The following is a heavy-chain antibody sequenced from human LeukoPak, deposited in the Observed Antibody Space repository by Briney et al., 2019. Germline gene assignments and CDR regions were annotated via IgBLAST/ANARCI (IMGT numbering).Heavy chain of an antibody. V-gene: IGHV4-4*07. CDR3: ARRSSSWYGLYFDY. D-gene: IGHD6-13*01. CDR1: GGSIRSYY. CDR2: IYTSGSI. Sequence: PSETLSPTCTVSGGSIRSYYWSWIRQPAGKGLEWIGRIYTSGSIEYNPSLKSRVTLSVDTSENQFSLKLSSVTAADTAVYYCARRSSSWYGLYFDYWGQGTLVTVSS. J-gene: IGHJ4*02.